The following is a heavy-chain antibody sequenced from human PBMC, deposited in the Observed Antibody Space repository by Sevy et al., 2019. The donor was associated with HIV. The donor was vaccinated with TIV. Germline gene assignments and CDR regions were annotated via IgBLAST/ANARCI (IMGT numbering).Heavy chain of an antibody. Sequence: GGSLRLSCAASGFTFSSYGMHWVRQAPGKGLEWVAVIWYDGSNKYSADSVKGRFTISRDNSKNTLYLQMNSLRAEDTAVYYCARDYRHYSDSSGYYYDAFDIWGQGTMVTVSS. D-gene: IGHD3-22*01. CDR2: IWYDGSNK. CDR1: GFTFSSYG. J-gene: IGHJ3*02. CDR3: ARDYRHYSDSSGYYYDAFDI. V-gene: IGHV3-33*01.